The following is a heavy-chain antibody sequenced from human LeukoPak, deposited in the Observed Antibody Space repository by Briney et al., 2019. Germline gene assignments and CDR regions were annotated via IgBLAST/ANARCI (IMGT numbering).Heavy chain of an antibody. CDR1: GFTFSSYT. D-gene: IGHD1-26*01. V-gene: IGHV3-21*01. Sequence: GGSLRLSCAASGFTFSSYTMNWVRQAPGKGLEWVSSIVSSSTYIYYADSVKGRFTISRDNAKNSLYLQMNSLRAEDTAVYYCARERSIGSLDYWGQGTLVTVSS. CDR3: ARERSIGSLDY. CDR2: IVSSSTYI. J-gene: IGHJ4*02.